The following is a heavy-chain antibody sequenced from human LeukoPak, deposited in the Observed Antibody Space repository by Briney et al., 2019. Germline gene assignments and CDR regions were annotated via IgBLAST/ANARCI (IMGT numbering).Heavy chain of an antibody. V-gene: IGHV3-21*01. D-gene: IGHD3-10*01. Sequence: GSLRLSCAASGFTFGSYSMNWVRQAPGKGLEWVSSISSSSSYIYYVDSVKGRFTISRDNAKNSLYLQMNSLRAEDTAVYYCARDQGGYFDYWGQGTLVTVSS. CDR3: ARDQGGYFDY. J-gene: IGHJ4*02. CDR1: GFTFGSYS. CDR2: ISSSSSYI.